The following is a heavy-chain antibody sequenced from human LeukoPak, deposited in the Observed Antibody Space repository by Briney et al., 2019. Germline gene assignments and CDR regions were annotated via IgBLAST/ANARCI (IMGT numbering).Heavy chain of an antibody. CDR1: GFTFSSYE. J-gene: IGHJ6*04. CDR3: ARAYDYAPYYYGMDV. CDR2: ISSSGSPI. D-gene: IGHD5-12*01. V-gene: IGHV3-48*03. Sequence: PGGSLRLSCAASGFTFSSYEMNWVRQAPGKGLERVSYISSSGSPIYYADSVKGRFTSSRDNAKNSLYLQMHSMRAEDTAVYYCARAYDYAPYYYGMDVWGKGTTVTVSS.